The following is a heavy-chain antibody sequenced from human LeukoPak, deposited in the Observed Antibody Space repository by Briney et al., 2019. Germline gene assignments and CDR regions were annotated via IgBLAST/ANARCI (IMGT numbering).Heavy chain of an antibody. Sequence: PGGSLRLSCAASGFTFSSNWMTWVRQAPGKGLEWVSSISDNGVTRYYADSVKGRFTISRDNSDNTVYLQMNSLRAEDTAIYYCAKAPAPYYYYYGMDVWGQGTAVTVSS. J-gene: IGHJ6*02. CDR3: AKAPAPYYYYYGMDV. CDR2: ISDNGVTR. CDR1: GFTFSSNW. V-gene: IGHV3-23*01.